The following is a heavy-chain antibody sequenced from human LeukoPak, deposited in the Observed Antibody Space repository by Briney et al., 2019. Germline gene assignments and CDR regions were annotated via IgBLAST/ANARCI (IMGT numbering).Heavy chain of an antibody. Sequence: SETLSLTCTVSGGSISSSIYYWGWIRQPPGKGLEWIGSIYYSGSTYYNPSLKSRVTISVDTSKNQFSLKLSSVTAADTAGYYCARAPWAYGNYVHAFDIWGQGTMVTVSS. J-gene: IGHJ3*02. CDR1: GGSISSSIYY. V-gene: IGHV4-39*07. CDR2: IYYSGST. D-gene: IGHD4-11*01. CDR3: ARAPWAYGNYVHAFDI.